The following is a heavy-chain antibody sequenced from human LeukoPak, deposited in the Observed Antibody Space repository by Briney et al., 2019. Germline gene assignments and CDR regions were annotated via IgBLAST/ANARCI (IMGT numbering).Heavy chain of an antibody. CDR1: GYTFTGYY. V-gene: IGHV1-2*02. CDR2: INPNSGGT. Sequence: ASVKVSCKASGYTFTGYYMHWVRQAPGQGLEWMGWINPNSGGTNYAQKFQGRVTMTRDTSISTAYMELSRRRSDDTAVYYCARNRAGAARFDYWGQGTLVAVSS. CDR3: ARNRAGAARFDY. D-gene: IGHD1-14*01. J-gene: IGHJ4*02.